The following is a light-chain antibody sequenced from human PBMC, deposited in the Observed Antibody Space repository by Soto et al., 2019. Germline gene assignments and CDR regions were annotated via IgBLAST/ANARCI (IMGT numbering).Light chain of an antibody. Sequence: EIVLTQSPGTLSLSPGERVTLSCRASQSVSGAYLAWYQQKTGQAPRLLIYGATTRATGIPDRFRGSGSETDFTLTISGLEPEYFAVYYCQQYGSSLPVTFGGGTKLELK. CDR1: QSVSGAY. CDR3: QQYGSSLPVT. J-gene: IGKJ4*01. CDR2: GAT. V-gene: IGKV3-20*01.